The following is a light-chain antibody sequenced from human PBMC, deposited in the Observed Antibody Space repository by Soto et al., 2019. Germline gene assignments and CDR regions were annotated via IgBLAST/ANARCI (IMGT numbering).Light chain of an antibody. J-gene: IGLJ1*01. Sequence: QSALTQPASVSGSPGQSITISCTGTSSDVGGYNYVSWYQHHPGKAPKLLTYDVNSRPSGVSDRFSGSKSGNTASLTISGLQAEDEADYYCSSYTSSSTEVFGTGTKVTVL. CDR3: SSYTSSSTEV. CDR2: DVN. V-gene: IGLV2-14*03. CDR1: SSDVGGYNY.